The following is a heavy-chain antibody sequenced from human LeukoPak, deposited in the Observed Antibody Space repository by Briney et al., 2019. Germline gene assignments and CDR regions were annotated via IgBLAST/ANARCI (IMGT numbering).Heavy chain of an antibody. Sequence: GGSLRLSCAASGFTFSSYSMNWVRQAPGKGLEWVSSISSSSSYIYYADSVKGRFTISRDNAKNSLYLQMNSLRNEDTAVYYCATYYYDSSGYYDTPIPFDIWGQGTMVTVSS. CDR3: ATYYYDSSGYYDTPIPFDI. J-gene: IGHJ3*02. CDR2: ISSSSSYI. D-gene: IGHD3-22*01. CDR1: GFTFSSYS. V-gene: IGHV3-21*01.